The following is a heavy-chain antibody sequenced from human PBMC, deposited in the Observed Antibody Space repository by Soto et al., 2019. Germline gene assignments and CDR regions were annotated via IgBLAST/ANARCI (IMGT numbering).Heavy chain of an antibody. CDR1: GFTFSSYW. CDR2: IKQDGSEK. J-gene: IGHJ4*02. D-gene: IGHD6-19*01. CDR3: ARSGQWLSSDFGY. V-gene: IGHV3-7*03. Sequence: GGSLRLSCAASGFTFSSYWMSWVRQAPGKGLEWVANIKQDGSEKYYVDSVKGRFTTSRDNAKNSLYLQMNSLRAEDTAVYYCARSGQWLSSDFGYWSQGTLVTVSS.